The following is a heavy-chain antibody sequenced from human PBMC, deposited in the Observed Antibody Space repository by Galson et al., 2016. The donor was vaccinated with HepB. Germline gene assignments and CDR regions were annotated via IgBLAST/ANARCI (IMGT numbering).Heavy chain of an antibody. CDR3: ARDPGDNIPFDM. V-gene: IGHV4-4*02. CDR2: IYHSGST. D-gene: IGHD2-21*02. J-gene: IGHJ3*02. Sequence: ETLSLTCSVSGDSISSYNWWIWLRQPPGKGLEWIGEIYHSGSTNYNPSLKSRVTLSVDKAKNQISLKLSSVTAADTAVYYCARDPGDNIPFDMWGQGTMVTVSS. CDR1: GDSISSYNW.